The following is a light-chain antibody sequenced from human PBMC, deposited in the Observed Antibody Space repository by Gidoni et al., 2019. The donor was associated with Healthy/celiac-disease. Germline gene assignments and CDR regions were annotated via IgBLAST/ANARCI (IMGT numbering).Light chain of an antibody. Sequence: DIQLTQSTSFLSAYVGDRVTITCWASQGISSYLAWYQQKPVKDPKLLIYSASTLQSGVPSRFSGSGSGTELTLTISSLHPEDFATYYCQQLNSYPRTFGGGTKVEIK. CDR2: SAS. J-gene: IGKJ4*01. CDR3: QQLNSYPRT. CDR1: QGISSY. V-gene: IGKV1-9*01.